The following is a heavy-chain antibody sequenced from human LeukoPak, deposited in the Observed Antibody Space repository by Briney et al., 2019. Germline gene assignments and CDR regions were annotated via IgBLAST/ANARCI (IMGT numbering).Heavy chain of an antibody. D-gene: IGHD2-8*02. V-gene: IGHV3-20*04. CDR3: ASSGLLVRAFDI. Sequence: GGSLRLSCAASGFTFNDHYMDWVRQAPGKGLEWVSGINWNGGGTGYADSVKGRFTISRDNAKNSLYLQMNSLRAEDTALYYCASSGLLVRAFDIWGQGTMVTVSS. CDR2: INWNGGGT. J-gene: IGHJ3*02. CDR1: GFTFNDHY.